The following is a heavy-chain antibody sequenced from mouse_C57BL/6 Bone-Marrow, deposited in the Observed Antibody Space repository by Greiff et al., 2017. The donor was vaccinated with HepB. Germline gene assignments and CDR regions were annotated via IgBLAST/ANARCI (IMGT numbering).Heavy chain of an antibody. CDR3: PHYSYYFDY. CDR2: IVPETGGT. J-gene: IGHJ2*01. CDR1: GYTFTDYE. V-gene: IGHV1-15*01. D-gene: IGHD1-1*02. Sequence: QVQLKESGAELVRPGASVTLSCTASGYTFTDYEMHWVKQTPVHGLEWIGAIVPETGGTAYNQKFKGKAILTADKSSSTAYMELRSLTSEDSAVYYCPHYSYYFDYWGQGTTLTVSS.